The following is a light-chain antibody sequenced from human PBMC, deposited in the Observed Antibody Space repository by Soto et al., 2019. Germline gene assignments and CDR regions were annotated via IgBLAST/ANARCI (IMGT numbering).Light chain of an antibody. J-gene: IGLJ1*01. V-gene: IGLV1-40*01. CDR1: SSNIGAGYD. CDR2: GNS. Sequence: QTFLTQPPSLSGAPGQRVTISCTGSSSNIGAGYDVHWYQQLPGTAPKLLIYGNSNRPSGVPDRFSGSKSGTSASLAITGLQAEDEADYYCQSYDSSLSGFYVFGTGTKVTVL. CDR3: QSYDSSLSGFYV.